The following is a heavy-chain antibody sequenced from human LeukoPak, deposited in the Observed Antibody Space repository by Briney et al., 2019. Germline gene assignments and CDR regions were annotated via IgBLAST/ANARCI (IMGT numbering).Heavy chain of an antibody. Sequence: PGGSLRLSCAASGFTFSSYAMSWVRQAPGKGLEWVSAISGSGGSTYYADSVKGRFTTSRDNSKNTLYLQMNSLRAEDTAVYYCAKTYYYDSSGYIFDYWGQGTLVTVSS. V-gene: IGHV3-23*01. CDR3: AKTYYYDSSGYIFDY. D-gene: IGHD3-22*01. CDR1: GFTFSSYA. J-gene: IGHJ4*02. CDR2: ISGSGGST.